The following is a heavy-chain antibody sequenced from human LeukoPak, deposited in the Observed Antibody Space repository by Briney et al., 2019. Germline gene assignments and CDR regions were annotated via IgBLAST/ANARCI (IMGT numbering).Heavy chain of an antibody. CDR1: GYTFTTNG. CDR3: ARDYDFWSGSTSYYGMDV. Sequence: ASVKVSCKASGYTFTTNGISWVRQAPGQRLGWMGWINAGNGNTKYSQKFQGRVTITRDTSASTAYMELSSLRSEDTAVYYCARDYDFWSGSTSYYGMDVWGQGTTVTVSS. V-gene: IGHV1-3*01. J-gene: IGHJ6*02. CDR2: INAGNGNT. D-gene: IGHD3-3*01.